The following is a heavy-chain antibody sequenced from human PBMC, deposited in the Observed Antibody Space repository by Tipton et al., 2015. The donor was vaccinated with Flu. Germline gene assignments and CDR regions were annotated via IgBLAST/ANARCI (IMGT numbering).Heavy chain of an antibody. CDR2: IRYDGSNK. CDR3: AKRAERDREWELDPRGGYFDY. J-gene: IGHJ4*02. V-gene: IGHV3-30*02. CDR1: GFTFSSYG. D-gene: IGHD1-26*01. Sequence: QVQLVQSGGGVVQPGGSLRLSCAASGFTFSSYGMHWVRQAPGKGLEWVAFIRYDGSNKYYADSVKGRFTISRDNSKNTLYLQMNSLRAEDTAVYYCAKRAERDREWELDPRGGYFDYWGQGTLVTVSS.